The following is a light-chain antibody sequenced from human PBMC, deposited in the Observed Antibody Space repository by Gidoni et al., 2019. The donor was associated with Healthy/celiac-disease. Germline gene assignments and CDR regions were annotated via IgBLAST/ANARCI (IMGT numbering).Light chain of an antibody. J-gene: IGKJ4*01. CDR3: QQYGSSFT. CDR2: DAS. Sequence: EIVLTQSPATLSLSPGERATISCGASQSVSSSYIAWYQQKPGLAPRLLIYDASSRATGIPERCSGSGSGTDFPLTISRLEHEDFAVYYCQQYGSSFTFGGGTKVEIK. V-gene: IGKV3D-20*01. CDR1: QSVSSSY.